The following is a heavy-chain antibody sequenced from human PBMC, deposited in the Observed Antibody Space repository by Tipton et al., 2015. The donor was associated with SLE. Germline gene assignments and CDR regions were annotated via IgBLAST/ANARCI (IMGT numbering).Heavy chain of an antibody. V-gene: IGHV4-39*07. CDR1: GDSISSSSYY. D-gene: IGHD3-22*01. Sequence: TLSLTCIVSGDSISSSSYYWGWIRQPPGKGLEWVGTVYYTGNTFYNPSLKSRVTILVDTSKNQFSLKLSPVTAADTAVYYCARDEYRYDATGYHLLGHFDFWGQGTLVTVSS. CDR2: VYYTGNT. J-gene: IGHJ4*02. CDR3: ARDEYRYDATGYHLLGHFDF.